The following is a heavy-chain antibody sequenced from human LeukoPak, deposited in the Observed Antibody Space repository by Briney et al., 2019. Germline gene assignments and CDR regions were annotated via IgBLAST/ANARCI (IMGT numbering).Heavy chain of an antibody. D-gene: IGHD4-17*01. V-gene: IGHV4-59*01. CDR2: IYYSGTT. Sequence: PSETLSLTCTVSGGSISYYYWSWIRQSPGKGLEWIGYIYYSGTTNYNPSLKSRVTISVDTSKNQFSLQLRSVTAADTAVYYCARQDPQTTVPEGMDVWGQGTAVTVSS. CDR3: ARQDPQTTVPEGMDV. CDR1: GGSISYYY. J-gene: IGHJ6*02.